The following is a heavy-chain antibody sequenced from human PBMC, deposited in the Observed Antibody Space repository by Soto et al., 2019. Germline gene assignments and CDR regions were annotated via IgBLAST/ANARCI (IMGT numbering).Heavy chain of an antibody. CDR1: GFTFSSYW. J-gene: IGHJ6*02. Sequence: GGSLRLSCAASGFTFSSYWMHWVRQAPGKGLVWVSRINSDGSSTSYADSVKGRFTISRDNAKNTLYLQMNSLRAEDTAVYYCARGVSSGWYSHGMDVWGQGTTVTVSS. V-gene: IGHV3-74*01. CDR3: ARGVSSGWYSHGMDV. D-gene: IGHD6-19*01. CDR2: INSDGSST.